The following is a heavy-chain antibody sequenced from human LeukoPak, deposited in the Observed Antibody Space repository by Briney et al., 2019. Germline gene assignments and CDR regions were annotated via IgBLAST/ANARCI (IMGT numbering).Heavy chain of an antibody. D-gene: IGHD5/OR15-5a*01. CDR2: VNSDGSST. CDR3: ARDPESSAFDL. V-gene: IGHV3-74*01. J-gene: IGHJ4*02. Sequence: GGSLRLSCAASGFTFTSYWMHWVRQAPGKGLVWVSRVNSDGSSTTYADSVKGRFTISRDNAKNTLYLQMNSLRAEDTAVYYCARDPESSAFDLWGQGALVTVSS. CDR1: GFTFTSYW.